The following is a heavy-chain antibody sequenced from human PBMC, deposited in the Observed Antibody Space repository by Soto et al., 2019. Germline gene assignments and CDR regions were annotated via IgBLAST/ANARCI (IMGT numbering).Heavy chain of an antibody. Sequence: GESLKISCKGSGYSFTSYWIGWVRQMPGKGLEWMGIIYPGDSDTRYSPSFQGQVTISRDNAKNSLYLQMNSLRAEDTAVYYCARGTFYYDSHAYYGYWGQGTVVTVSS. J-gene: IGHJ4*02. CDR2: IYPGDSDT. D-gene: IGHD3-22*01. V-gene: IGHV5-51*01. CDR3: ARGTFYYDSHAYYGY. CDR1: GYSFTSYW.